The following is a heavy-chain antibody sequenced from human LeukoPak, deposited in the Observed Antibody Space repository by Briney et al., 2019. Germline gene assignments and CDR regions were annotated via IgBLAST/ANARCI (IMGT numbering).Heavy chain of an antibody. CDR1: GGSVGSDTYS. CDR2: IDYSGWT. V-gene: IGHV4-61*01. J-gene: IGHJ4*02. Sequence: SETLSLTCAVPGGSVGSDTYSWSWIRQPPGTGLEWIGYIDYSGWTNYNPSLKSRVTISVDTSKNQFSLKLSSVTAADTAVYYCARDRASGSGKYYFDYWGQGTLVTVSS. D-gene: IGHD3-10*01. CDR3: ARDRASGSGKYYFDY.